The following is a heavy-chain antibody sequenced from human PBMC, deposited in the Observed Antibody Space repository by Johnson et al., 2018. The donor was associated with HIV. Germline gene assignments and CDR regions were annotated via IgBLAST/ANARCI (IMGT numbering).Heavy chain of an antibody. CDR2: ISNDGSFQ. V-gene: IGHV3-30*04. Sequence: QVQLVESGGGVVQPGRSLRLACVTSGFSISNYAMHWVRQAPGKGLEWVAVISNDGSFQYYTDSVKGRFTISRDNAKNTLYLQMNRLRAEDTAVYFCASQVRGLRLGVDAFDIWGQGTMVTVSS. CDR3: ASQVRGLRLGVDAFDI. D-gene: IGHD3-16*01. CDR1: GFSISNYA. J-gene: IGHJ3*02.